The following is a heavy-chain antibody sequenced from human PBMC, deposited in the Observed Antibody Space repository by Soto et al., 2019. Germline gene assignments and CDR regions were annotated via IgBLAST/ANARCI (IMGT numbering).Heavy chain of an antibody. V-gene: IGHV3-23*01. CDR1: GFTFSNYA. D-gene: IGHD5-12*01. J-gene: IGHJ4*02. CDR2: DTGSGGNT. Sequence: EVQLLESGGGLVQPGGSLRLSCAASGFTFSNYAMTWVRQAPGKGLEWVSGDTGSGGNTYYADSVKGRFTISRDKSKNTLYLQMISVRAEETSVYYCAKAQYSGFAVALNLDSWGQGALVTVSS. CDR3: AKAQYSGFAVALNLDS.